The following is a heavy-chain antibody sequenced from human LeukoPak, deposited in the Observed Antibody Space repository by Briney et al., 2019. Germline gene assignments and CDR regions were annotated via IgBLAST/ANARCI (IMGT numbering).Heavy chain of an antibody. CDR2: ISGSGGST. Sequence: GGSLRLSCAASGFTFSSYAMSWVRQAPGKGLEWVSAISGSGGSTYYADSVKGRFTISRDNSKNTLYLQMNSLRAEDTAVYYCAKAWGYCSSASCYDRYYYMDVWGKGTTVTVSS. J-gene: IGHJ6*03. V-gene: IGHV3-23*01. CDR1: GFTFSSYA. CDR3: AKAWGYCSSASCYDRYYYMDV. D-gene: IGHD2-2*01.